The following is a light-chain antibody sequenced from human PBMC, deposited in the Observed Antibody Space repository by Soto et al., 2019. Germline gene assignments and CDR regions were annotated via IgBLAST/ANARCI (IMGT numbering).Light chain of an antibody. CDR2: DAS. J-gene: IGKJ4*01. Sequence: EIVLTQSPATLSSSPGERATLSCRASQSVSSYLAWYQQKPGQAPRLLIYDASNRSTGIPARFGGCGSVTDFNRTISGLEPEDFDEYYGQQRSNWAITFGGGTKVEIK. V-gene: IGKV3-11*01. CDR3: QQRSNWAIT. CDR1: QSVSSY.